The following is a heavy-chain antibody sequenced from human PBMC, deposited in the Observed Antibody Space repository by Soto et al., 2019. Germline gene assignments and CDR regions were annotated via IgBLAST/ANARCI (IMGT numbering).Heavy chain of an antibody. Sequence: QVQVVQSGAEVKKSGASVKVSCKTSGYTFTTYDIHWVRQATGQGLEWMGWLSPHNGNTGYAQQFRDRVKIAMNTSTSTVSLEVSSLRFEDTATYYCARRKERSGPHYFDYWGQGTLVTVSS. CDR2: LSPHNGNT. D-gene: IGHD6-25*01. CDR1: GYTFTTYD. J-gene: IGHJ4*02. V-gene: IGHV1-8*01. CDR3: ARRKERSGPHYFDY.